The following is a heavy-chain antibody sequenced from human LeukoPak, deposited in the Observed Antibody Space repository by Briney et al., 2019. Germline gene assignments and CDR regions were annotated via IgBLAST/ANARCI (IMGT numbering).Heavy chain of an antibody. CDR1: GFSFTNSA. J-gene: IGHJ3*02. CDR2: IVVGSGNT. CDR3: AADSRQLQPHDAFDI. V-gene: IGHV1-58*01. Sequence: ASVKVSCKASGFSFTNSAVQWVRQARGQRLEWIGWIVVGSGNTNYAQKFQERVTITTDRSTSTAYLELSSLRSEDTAVYYCAADSRQLQPHDAFDIWGQGTMVTVSS. D-gene: IGHD1-1*01.